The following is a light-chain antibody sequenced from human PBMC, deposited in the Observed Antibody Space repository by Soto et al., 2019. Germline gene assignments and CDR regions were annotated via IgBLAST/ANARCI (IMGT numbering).Light chain of an antibody. V-gene: IGKV3-20*01. J-gene: IGKJ1*01. CDR1: QSIRSNY. CDR3: QQYRSSPST. Sequence: ETVLTQSPGTLSLSSGERATLSCRASQSIRSNYLAWYRQTPGQAPRLLIYGASKRASGIADRFSGSGSGTDFTLIISRLEPEDFALNYCQQYRSSPSTFGQGTKVEIK. CDR2: GAS.